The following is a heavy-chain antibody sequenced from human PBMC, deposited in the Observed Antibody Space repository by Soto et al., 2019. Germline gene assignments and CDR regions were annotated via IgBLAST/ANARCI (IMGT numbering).Heavy chain of an antibody. D-gene: IGHD3-10*01. Sequence: SETLSLTCTVSGGSISSGGYYWSWIRQHPGKGLEWIGYIYYSGSTYYNPSLKSRVTISVDTSKNQFSLKLSSVTAAGTAVYYCARVYGSGMELDYWGQGTLVTVSS. CDR2: IYYSGST. CDR3: ARVYGSGMELDY. V-gene: IGHV4-31*03. J-gene: IGHJ4*02. CDR1: GGSISSGGYY.